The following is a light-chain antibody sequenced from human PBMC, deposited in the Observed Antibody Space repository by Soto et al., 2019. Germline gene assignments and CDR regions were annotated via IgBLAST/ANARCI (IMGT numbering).Light chain of an antibody. CDR3: RKYYRYPFT. V-gene: IGKV1-8*01. CDR2: AAS. J-gene: IGKJ3*01. Sequence: AIRMTQTPSSLSASTGDRVTSTCRARQGISSYLAWYQQKPGKAPKRLIYAASTLQSGVPSRFSGSGSGTDFTLTISFLQSEDFAIYYCRKYYRYPFTCGPGPKVDIK. CDR1: QGISSY.